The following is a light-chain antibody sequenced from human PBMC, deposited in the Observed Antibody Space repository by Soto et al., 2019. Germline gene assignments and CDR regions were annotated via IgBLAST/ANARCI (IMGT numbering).Light chain of an antibody. V-gene: IGKV1-33*01. CDR3: QQYGDLPVT. J-gene: IGKJ3*01. Sequence: DIPMTQSPSSLSASVGDRVTITCQANEDIRNSLHWYQQKPGKAPNLLIYDASNVETGVPSRFSGSGFGTVFTFTISSLQPEEVATYYCQQYGDLPVTFGPGTKVDIK. CDR2: DAS. CDR1: EDIRNS.